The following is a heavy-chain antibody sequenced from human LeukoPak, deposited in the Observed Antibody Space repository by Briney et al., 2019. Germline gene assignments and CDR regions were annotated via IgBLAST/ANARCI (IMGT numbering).Heavy chain of an antibody. D-gene: IGHD3-10*01. J-gene: IGHJ3*02. CDR2: IYYSGST. Sequence: SETLSLTCTVSGGSISSSSYYWGWIRQPPGKGLEWIGSIYYSGSTYYNPSLKSRVTISVDTSKNQFSLKLSSVTAADTAVYYCARREGSGSLDAFDIWGQGTMVTVPS. CDR1: GGSISSSSYY. CDR3: ARREGSGSLDAFDI. V-gene: IGHV4-39*01.